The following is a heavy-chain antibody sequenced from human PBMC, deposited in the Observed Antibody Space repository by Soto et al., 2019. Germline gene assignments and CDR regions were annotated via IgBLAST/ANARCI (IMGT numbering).Heavy chain of an antibody. CDR2: ISYDGSNK. Sequence: PGGSLRLSCAASGFTFSSYGMHWVRQAPGKGLEWVAVISYDGSNKYYADSVKGRFTISRDNSKNTLYLQMNSLRAEDTAVYYCAKDLPRLLWFGELLFYGMDVWGQGTLVTSP. V-gene: IGHV3-30*18. D-gene: IGHD3-10*01. CDR1: GFTFSSYG. CDR3: AKDLPRLLWFGELLFYGMDV. J-gene: IGHJ6*02.